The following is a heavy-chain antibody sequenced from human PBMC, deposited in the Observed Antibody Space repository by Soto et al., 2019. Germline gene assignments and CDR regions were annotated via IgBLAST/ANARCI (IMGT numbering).Heavy chain of an antibody. D-gene: IGHD5-18*01. CDR2: IWFNGSER. CDR1: GFSFENYG. Sequence: QVQLVESGGGVVQPGRSLRLSCAASGFSFENYGMHWVRQAPGKGLEWVAAIWFNGSERKYGDSVKGRFTISRDNSKNTVFLQMSSLSAEDTAVYYCVRGNGYTYGPFDTWGQGTLVTVSS. V-gene: IGHV3-33*01. J-gene: IGHJ4*02. CDR3: VRGNGYTYGPFDT.